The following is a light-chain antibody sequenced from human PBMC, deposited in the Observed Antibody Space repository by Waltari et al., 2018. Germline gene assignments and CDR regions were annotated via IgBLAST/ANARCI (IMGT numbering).Light chain of an antibody. CDR2: GAS. CDR1: QSVTRS. CDR3: QHYVSLPAT. V-gene: IGKV3-20*01. Sequence: EIVLTQSPGTLSLSPGERATLSCRASQSVTRSLAWYQQKPGQAPRLLTYGASSRATGIPDRFSGGGSGTDVSLTISRLEPEDFAMYYCQHYVSLPATFGQGTKVEIK. J-gene: IGKJ1*01.